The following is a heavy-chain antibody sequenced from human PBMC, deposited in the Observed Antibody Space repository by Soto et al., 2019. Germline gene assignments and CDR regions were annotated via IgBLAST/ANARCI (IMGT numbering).Heavy chain of an antibody. V-gene: IGHV4-59*01. CDR3: ASLHYFGSGSYYNPVDY. CDR1: GGSISSYY. CDR2: IYYSRSI. J-gene: IGHJ4*01. D-gene: IGHD3-10*01. Sequence: QVQLQESGPGLVKPSETLSLTCTVSGGSISSYYWSGIRQPPGKGLEWIGHIYYSRSINYNPSLKSRVTISVDTSTNRFSRKLSSVTAADTAVYYCASLHYFGSGSYYNPVDYWGHGTLVTVSS.